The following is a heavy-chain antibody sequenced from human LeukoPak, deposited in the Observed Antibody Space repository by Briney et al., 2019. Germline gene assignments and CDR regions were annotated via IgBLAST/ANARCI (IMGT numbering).Heavy chain of an antibody. D-gene: IGHD6-13*01. CDR3: ATDIAAAGIDHEYFQH. CDR1: GYTFTSYA. J-gene: IGHJ1*01. V-gene: IGHV1-3*01. Sequence: ASVKVSCKASGYTFTSYAMHWVRQAPGQRLEWMGRINAGNGNTKYSQKFQGRVTITRDTSASTAYMELSSLRSEDTAVYYCATDIAAAGIDHEYFQHWGQGTLVTVSS. CDR2: INAGNGNT.